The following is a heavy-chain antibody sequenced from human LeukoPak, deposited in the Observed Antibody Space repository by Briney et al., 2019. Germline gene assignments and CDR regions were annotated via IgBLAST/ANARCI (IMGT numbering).Heavy chain of an antibody. CDR3: ARDWVETYYGSGSYVDY. CDR1: GFTFSSYS. V-gene: IGHV3-21*01. J-gene: IGHJ4*02. Sequence: GGSLRLSCAASGFTFSSYSMNWVRRAPGKGLEWVSSISSSSSYIYYADSVKGRFTISRDNAKNSLYLQMNSLRAEDTAVYYCARDWVETYYGSGSYVDYWGQGTLVTVSS. CDR2: ISSSSSYI. D-gene: IGHD3-10*01.